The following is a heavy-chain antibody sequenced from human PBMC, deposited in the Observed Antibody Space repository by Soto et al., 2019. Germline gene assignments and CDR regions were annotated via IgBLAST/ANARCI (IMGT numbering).Heavy chain of an antibody. CDR1: GYSFTSYW. J-gene: IGHJ6*02. Sequence: GASQKISCEGSGYSFTSYWISWERQMHGKGLEWMGRIDPSDSYTNYSPSFQGHVTISADKSITTAYLQWSSLKASDTAMYYCAGQYCSGGSCYYYYGMDVWGQGTTVTVSS. CDR2: IDPSDSYT. CDR3: AGQYCSGGSCYYYYGMDV. V-gene: IGHV5-10-1*01. D-gene: IGHD2-15*01.